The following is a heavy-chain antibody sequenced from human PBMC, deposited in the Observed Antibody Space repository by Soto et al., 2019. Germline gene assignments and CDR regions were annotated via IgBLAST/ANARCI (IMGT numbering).Heavy chain of an antibody. Sequence: GGSVRLSCAASGFTFSSYAMHWVRQAPGKGLEWVAVISYDGSNKYYADSVKGRFTISRDNSKKTLYLQMNSLRAEDTAVYYCAREVGSSSWKYYYYYYGMDVWGQGTTVTVSS. V-gene: IGHV3-30-3*01. CDR3: AREVGSSSWKYYYYYYGMDV. D-gene: IGHD6-13*01. CDR1: GFTFSSYA. J-gene: IGHJ6*01. CDR2: ISYDGSNK.